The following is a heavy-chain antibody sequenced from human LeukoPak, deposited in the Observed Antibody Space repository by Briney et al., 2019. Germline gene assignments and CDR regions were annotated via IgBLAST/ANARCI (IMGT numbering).Heavy chain of an antibody. CDR2: IYYSGST. CDR3: ARTHSNYFDY. Sequence: SETLSLTRTVSGGSISSYYWSWIRQPPGKGLEWIGYIYYSGSTNYNPSLKSRVTISVDTSKNQFSLKLSSVTAADTAVYFCARTHSNYFDYWGQGTLVTVSS. V-gene: IGHV4-59*08. CDR1: GGSISSYY. J-gene: IGHJ4*02.